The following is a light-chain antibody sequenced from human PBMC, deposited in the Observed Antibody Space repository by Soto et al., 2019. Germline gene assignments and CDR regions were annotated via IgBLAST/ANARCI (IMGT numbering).Light chain of an antibody. J-gene: IGLJ1*01. CDR1: SSDVGGYKY. V-gene: IGLV2-14*01. CDR3: SSYSSSSISYV. CDR2: EVT. Sequence: QPVLTQPASVSGSPGQSITISCAGSSSDVGGYKYVSWYQQLPGNAPKLIIYEVTIRPSGVSNRFSGSKSGNTASLTISGLQAEDEADYYCSSYSSSSISYVFGTGTKVTVL.